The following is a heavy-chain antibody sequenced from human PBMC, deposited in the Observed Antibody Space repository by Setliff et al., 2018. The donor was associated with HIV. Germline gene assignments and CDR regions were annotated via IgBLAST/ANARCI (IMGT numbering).Heavy chain of an antibody. V-gene: IGHV3-13*03. CDR1: GFTFSSYD. D-gene: IGHD2-21*02. CDR2: IGTAGDT. J-gene: IGHJ4*02. Sequence: PGGSLRLSCAACGFTFSSYDMHWVRQATGKGLEWVSAIGTAGDTYYPGSVKGQFTISRENAKNSLYLQMNSLRVEDTAMYYCMRWGLPYAIDYWGQGMLVTV. CDR3: MRWGLPYAIDY.